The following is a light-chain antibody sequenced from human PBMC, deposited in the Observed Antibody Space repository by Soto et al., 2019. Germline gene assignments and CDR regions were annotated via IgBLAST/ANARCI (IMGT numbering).Light chain of an antibody. Sequence: SYELTQPPAVSVSPGQTASITCSGDKLGDKYASWYQQKPGQSPVLVIHQDNKRPSGIPERFSGSNSGNTATLTISGTQAMEEAHYYCQTWGRGTHVVFGGGTKVTVL. J-gene: IGLJ2*01. CDR1: KLGDKY. V-gene: IGLV3-1*01. CDR2: QDN. CDR3: QTWGRGTHVV.